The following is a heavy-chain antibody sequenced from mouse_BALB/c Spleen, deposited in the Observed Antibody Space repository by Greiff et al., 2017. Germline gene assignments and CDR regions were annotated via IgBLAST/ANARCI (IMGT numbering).Heavy chain of an antibody. CDR3: ARDGGGNAMDY. CDR2: IWAGGST. Sequence: VKLVESGPGLVAPSQSLSITCTVSGFSLTSYGVHWVRQPPGKGLEWLGVIWAGGSTNYNSALMSRLSIRKDNSKRQVFLKMNSLQTDDTAMYYCARDGGGNAMDYWGQGTSVTVSA. V-gene: IGHV2-9*02. D-gene: IGHD1-1*02. CDR1: GFSLTSYG. J-gene: IGHJ4*01.